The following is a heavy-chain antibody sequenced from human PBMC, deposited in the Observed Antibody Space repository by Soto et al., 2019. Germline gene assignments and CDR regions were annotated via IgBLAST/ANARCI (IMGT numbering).Heavy chain of an antibody. V-gene: IGHV4-4*07. CDR2: IYTSGST. CDR3: ARAQGGYPYYYGMDV. CDR1: GGSISSYY. J-gene: IGHJ6*02. D-gene: IGHD3-22*01. Sequence: QVQLQESGPGLVKPSETLSLTCTVSGGSISSYYWSWIRQPAGKGLKWIGRIYTSGSTNYNPSLKSRVTMSVDTSKNQFSLKLSSVTAADTAVYYCARAQGGYPYYYGMDVWGQGTTVTVSS.